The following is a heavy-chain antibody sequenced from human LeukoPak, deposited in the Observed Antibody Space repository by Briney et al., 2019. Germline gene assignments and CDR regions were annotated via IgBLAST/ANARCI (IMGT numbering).Heavy chain of an antibody. V-gene: IGHV4-39*01. D-gene: IGHD6-13*01. CDR3: ARAGKIAAAGTHLDY. CDR1: GGSISSSSDY. Sequence: PSETLSLTCTVSGGSISSSSDYWGWIRQPPGKGLEWIGSIYYSGSTYYNPSLKSRVTISVDTSKNQFSLKLSSVTAADTAVYYCARAGKIAAAGTHLDYWGQGTLVTVSS. J-gene: IGHJ4*02. CDR2: IYYSGST.